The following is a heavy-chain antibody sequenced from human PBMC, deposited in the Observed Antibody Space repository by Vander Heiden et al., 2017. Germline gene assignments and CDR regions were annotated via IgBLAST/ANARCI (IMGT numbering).Heavy chain of an antibody. D-gene: IGHD2-2*01. CDR2: ISSSSSYL. CDR3: ARTSTSQFSGWFDP. Sequence: EVQLVESGGGLVKPGGSLRLSCAASGFTFSSYSMTWVRQAPGKGLEWVSSISSSSSYLYYADAVKGRFTISRDNAKNSLYLQMNSLRAEETAVYYCARTSTSQFSGWFDPWGQGTLVTVSS. J-gene: IGHJ5*02. V-gene: IGHV3-21*01. CDR1: GFTFSSYS.